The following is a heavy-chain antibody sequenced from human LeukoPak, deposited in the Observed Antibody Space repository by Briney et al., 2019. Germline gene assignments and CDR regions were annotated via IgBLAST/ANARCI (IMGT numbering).Heavy chain of an antibody. CDR2: IYYSGST. D-gene: IGHD4-17*01. V-gene: IGHV4-59*01. CDR1: DGSISSSY. CDR3: ARDRGDYLKWFDP. J-gene: IGHJ5*02. Sequence: SETLSLTCTVSDGSISSSYWSWIRQPPGKGLEWIGSIYYSGSTNYNPSLKSRVTISVDTSKNQFSLKLSSVTAADTAVYYCARDRGDYLKWFDPWGQGTLVTVSS.